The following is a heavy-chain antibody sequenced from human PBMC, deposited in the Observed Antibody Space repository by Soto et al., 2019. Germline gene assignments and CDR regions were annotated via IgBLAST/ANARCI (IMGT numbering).Heavy chain of an antibody. CDR2: INPSLGSI. V-gene: IGHV1-46*01. J-gene: IGHJ6*02. Sequence: QVQLVQSGAEVKRSGASVKVSCRASGYNLTTHYLHWVRQAPGQGLEWLGIINPSLGSISYPQKLRGRITMTRDTSTNTAYMELSSLTSEDTAVYYCARDLVVVTAGSYGMDVWGQGTTVTVSS. D-gene: IGHD2-21*02. CDR3: ARDLVVVTAGSYGMDV. CDR1: GYNLTTHY.